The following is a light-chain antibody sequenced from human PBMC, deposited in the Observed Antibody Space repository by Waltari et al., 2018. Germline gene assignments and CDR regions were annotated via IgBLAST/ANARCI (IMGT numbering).Light chain of an antibody. V-gene: IGLV3-10*01. J-gene: IGLJ2*01. Sequence: SYELTQPPSVSVSPGQTARITCSGDALPNKYGYWYQQKSGQAPVLVIYEDNKRRSGSPERFSGSSSGTMVTLTISGDQVEDEGDYYCYSTDRTGKQRVFGGGTKLTVL. CDR1: ALPNKY. CDR3: YSTDRTGKQRV. CDR2: EDN.